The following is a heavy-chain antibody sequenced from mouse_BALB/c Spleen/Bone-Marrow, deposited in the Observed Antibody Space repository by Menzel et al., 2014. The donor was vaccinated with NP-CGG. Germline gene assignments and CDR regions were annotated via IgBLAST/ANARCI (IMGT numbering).Heavy chain of an antibody. CDR2: INTYSGNT. V-gene: IGHV1-67*01. CDR3: ARGEGYDGWYFDV. D-gene: IGHD2-2*01. CDR1: GYTFTDYA. J-gene: IGHJ1*01. Sequence: VKLQESGPELVRPGVSVKISCKGSGYTFTDYAMHWVEQSHAKSLEWIGVINTYSGNTNYNQKFKGKATMTVDKSSSTAHMELARLTSEDSAIYYCARGEGYDGWYFDVWGAGTTVTVSS.